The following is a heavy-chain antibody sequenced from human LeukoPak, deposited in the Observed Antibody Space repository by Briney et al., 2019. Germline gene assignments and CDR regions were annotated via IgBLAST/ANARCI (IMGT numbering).Heavy chain of an antibody. J-gene: IGHJ3*01. D-gene: IGHD3-10*01. V-gene: IGHV1-46*01. CDR2: INAGGGST. CDR3: ATGHSDACDV. Sequence: ASVKVSCEASRYTFSNNYIHWVRQAPGQGLEWMGIINAGGGSTTYAQKFHGRVTMTSNTSTSTLCMEQSTLSTEDTALYYCATGHSDACDVWGQGTLVTVSS. CDR1: RYTFSNNY.